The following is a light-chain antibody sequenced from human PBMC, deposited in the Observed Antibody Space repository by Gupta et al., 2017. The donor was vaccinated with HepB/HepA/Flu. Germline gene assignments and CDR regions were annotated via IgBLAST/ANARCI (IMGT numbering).Light chain of an antibody. CDR3: QQVHRYPFT. CDR2: AAS. Sequence: IKLTQSQSLLPALIGDRVTITCRASQAISSSLVWFQQKPGRAPKLLIYAASTLQSGVPSRFSGGGSGTEFTLTISSLQPEDFAAYYCQQVHRYPFTVGGGTKVEI. J-gene: IGKJ4*01. V-gene: IGKV1-9*01. CDR1: QAISSS.